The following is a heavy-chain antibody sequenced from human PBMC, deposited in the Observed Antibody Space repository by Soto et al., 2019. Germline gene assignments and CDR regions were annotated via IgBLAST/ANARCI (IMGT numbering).Heavy chain of an antibody. J-gene: IGHJ5*02. Sequence: PSETLSLTCTVSNDSINSYYWSWIRQPPGKGLEWIGYSYFSGGTEYNPSLKGRVTISVDRSRNQFSLKLTSVTAADTAVYYCVRELSRGWFDPWGQGTLVTV. V-gene: IGHV4-59*01. CDR2: SYFSGGT. CDR3: VRELSRGWFDP. CDR1: NDSINSYY. D-gene: IGHD3-16*01.